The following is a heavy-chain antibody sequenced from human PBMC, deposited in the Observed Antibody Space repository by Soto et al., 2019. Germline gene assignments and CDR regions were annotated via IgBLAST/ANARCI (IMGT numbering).Heavy chain of an antibody. D-gene: IGHD4-17*01. J-gene: IGHJ4*02. Sequence: PGGSLRLSCAAPGFTFSSYAMSWVRQAPGKGLEWVSIITSDGRTYYADSVKGRFTISRDNSKNTVYLQMNSLRAEDTAVYYCAKDYSTVTTDPLSVVLFDYWGQGALVTVSS. V-gene: IGHV3-23*01. CDR2: ITSDGRT. CDR1: GFTFSSYA. CDR3: AKDYSTVTTDPLSVVLFDY.